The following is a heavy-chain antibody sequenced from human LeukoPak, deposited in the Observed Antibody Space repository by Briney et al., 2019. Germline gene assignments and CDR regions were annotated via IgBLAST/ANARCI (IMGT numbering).Heavy chain of an antibody. V-gene: IGHV3-30-3*01. CDR1: GFTFSSYA. Sequence: GGSLRLSCAASGFTFSSYAMHWVRQAPGKGLEWVAVISYDGSNKYYADSVKGRFTISRDNSKNTLYLQMNSLRAEDTAMYYCARGKQWRFLTRQYYFDYWGQGTLVTVSS. CDR2: ISYDGSNK. D-gene: IGHD6-19*01. CDR3: ARGKQWRFLTRQYYFDY. J-gene: IGHJ4*02.